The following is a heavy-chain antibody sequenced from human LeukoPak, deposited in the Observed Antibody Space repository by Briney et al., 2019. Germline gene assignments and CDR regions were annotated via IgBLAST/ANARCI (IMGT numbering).Heavy chain of an antibody. CDR1: GFAFSSFE. D-gene: IGHD3-9*01. CDR3: ASDLDWEHDILL. Sequence: GGSLRLSCAASGFAFSSFEMNWVRQAPGKWLEWLAYISSSGDAIFYAESVKGRFTISRDNARYSLHLQMNSLRAEDTAVYYCASDLDWEHDILLWGQGTLVTVSS. V-gene: IGHV3-48*03. J-gene: IGHJ4*02. CDR2: ISSSGDAI.